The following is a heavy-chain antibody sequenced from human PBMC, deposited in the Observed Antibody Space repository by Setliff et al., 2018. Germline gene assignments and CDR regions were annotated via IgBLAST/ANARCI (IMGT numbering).Heavy chain of an antibody. V-gene: IGHV4-59*01. CDR1: GASIREYY. D-gene: IGHD5-18*01. CDR3: VRDRTAYSYGLDV. CDR2: LYYNGGT. J-gene: IGHJ6*02. Sequence: SETLSLTCIVSGASIREYYWSWVRQPPGKGLEWIGNLYYNGGTSHNPSFEDRVSISRDTSKNQFALNLRSVTAADAAVYYCVRDRTAYSYGLDVWGQGTTVTVSS.